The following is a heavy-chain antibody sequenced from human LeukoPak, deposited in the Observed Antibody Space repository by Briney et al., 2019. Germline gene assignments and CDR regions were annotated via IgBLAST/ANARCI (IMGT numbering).Heavy chain of an antibody. CDR1: GFTFSSYA. Sequence: GGSLRLSCAASGFTFSSYAMHWVRQAPGKGLEWVAVISYDGSNKYYADSVKGRFTISRDNSKNTLYLQMNSLRAEDTAVYYCAIRATTFDYWGQGTLVTVSS. J-gene: IGHJ4*02. CDR3: AIRATTFDY. D-gene: IGHD1-26*01. V-gene: IGHV3-30-3*01. CDR2: ISYDGSNK.